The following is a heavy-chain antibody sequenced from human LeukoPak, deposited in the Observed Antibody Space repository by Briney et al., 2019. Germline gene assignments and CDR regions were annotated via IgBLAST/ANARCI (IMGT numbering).Heavy chain of an antibody. CDR2: ISCSSDFI. CDR3: ARDLGGGSSSLFDY. D-gene: IGHD6-13*01. V-gene: IGHV3-21*01. CDR1: GFTFFNYS. J-gene: IGHJ4*02. Sequence: GGSLRLSCAASGFTFFNYSMNWVRQAPGKGLELVSSISCSSDFIYYADSLKGRFTISRDNAKNSLYLQMNSLRAEDTAVYYCARDLGGGSSSLFDYWGQGTLVTVSS.